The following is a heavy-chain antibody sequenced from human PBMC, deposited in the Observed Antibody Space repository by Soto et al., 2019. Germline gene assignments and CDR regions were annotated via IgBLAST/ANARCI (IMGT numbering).Heavy chain of an antibody. CDR2: ISYDGSNK. Sequence: QVQLVESGGGVVQPGRSPRLSCAASGFTFSSYGMHWVRQAPGKGLEWVAVISYDGSNKYYADSVKGRFTISRDNSKNTLYLQMNSLRAEDTAVYYCAKEAYYYDSSGYYPALWGQGTLVTVSS. V-gene: IGHV3-30*18. CDR1: GFTFSSYG. J-gene: IGHJ4*02. D-gene: IGHD3-22*01. CDR3: AKEAYYYDSSGYYPAL.